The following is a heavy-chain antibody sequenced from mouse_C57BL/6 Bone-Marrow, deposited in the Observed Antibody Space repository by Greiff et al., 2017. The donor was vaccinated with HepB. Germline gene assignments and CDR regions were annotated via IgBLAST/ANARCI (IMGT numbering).Heavy chain of an antibody. V-gene: IGHV1-26*01. D-gene: IGHD1-1*01. CDR1: GYTFTDYY. CDR2: INPNNGGT. Sequence: EVKLQQSGPELVKPGASVKISCKASGYTFTDYYMNWVKQSHGKSLEWIGDINPNNGGTSYNQKFKGKATLTVDKSSSTAYMELRSLTSEDSAVYYCARSIRITTVDYYAMDYWGQGTSVTVSS. J-gene: IGHJ4*01. CDR3: ARSIRITTVDYYAMDY.